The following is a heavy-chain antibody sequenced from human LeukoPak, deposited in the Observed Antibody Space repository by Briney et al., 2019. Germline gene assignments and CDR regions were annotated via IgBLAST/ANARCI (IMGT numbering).Heavy chain of an antibody. J-gene: IGHJ4*02. D-gene: IGHD3-9*01. V-gene: IGHV3-11*06. CDR1: GFTFSDYY. Sequence: GGSLKLSCAASGFTFSDYYMSWIRQAPGKGLEWVSYISSGNTYINYADSVKGRFTISRDNAKNSLYLQMNSLRAEDTALYYCVRATDTGSSSPYYWGQGTLVTVSS. CDR3: VRATDTGSSSPYY. CDR2: ISSGNTYI.